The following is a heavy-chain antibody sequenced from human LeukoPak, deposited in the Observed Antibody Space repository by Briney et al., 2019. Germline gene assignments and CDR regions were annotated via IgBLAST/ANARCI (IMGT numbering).Heavy chain of an antibody. Sequence: SQTLSLTCAISGDSVSSNSAAWNWIKQSPSRGLEWLGRTYFRSKWYNDYAVSVKGRIAINPDTSKNQFSLQLNSVTPEDTAVYYCARAKGRSPLFDYWGQGTLVTVSS. V-gene: IGHV6-1*01. CDR3: ARAKGRSPLFDY. J-gene: IGHJ4*02. D-gene: IGHD6-13*01. CDR2: TYFRSKWYN. CDR1: GDSVSSNSAA.